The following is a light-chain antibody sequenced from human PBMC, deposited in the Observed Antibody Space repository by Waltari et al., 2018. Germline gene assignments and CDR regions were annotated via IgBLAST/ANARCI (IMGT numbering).Light chain of an antibody. J-gene: IGLJ3*02. V-gene: IGLV1-40*01. CDR3: QSYDLSLSGRV. Sequence: YQQLQGKAPKLLSSANTKRPSGVPDRFSGSKSGTAASLAITGLQAEDEGDYFCQSYDLSLSGRVFGGGTKLTVL. CDR2: ANT.